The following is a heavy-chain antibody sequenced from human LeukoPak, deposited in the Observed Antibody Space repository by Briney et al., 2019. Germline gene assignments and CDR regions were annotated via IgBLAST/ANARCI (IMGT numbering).Heavy chain of an antibody. CDR1: GFTFSSYA. D-gene: IGHD6-13*01. V-gene: IGHV3-23*01. J-gene: IGHJ4*02. Sequence: GGSLRLSCAVSGFTFSSYAMSWVRQAPGKGLEWVSAISGSGGSTYYADSVKGRFTTSRDNSKNTVYLQMNSLRAEDSAAYYCAKDPTSWYYPFDNWGQGTLVTVSS. CDR2: ISGSGGST. CDR3: AKDPTSWYYPFDN.